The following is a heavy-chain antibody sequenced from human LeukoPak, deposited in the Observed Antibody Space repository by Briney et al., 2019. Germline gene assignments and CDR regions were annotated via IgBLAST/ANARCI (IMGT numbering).Heavy chain of an antibody. Sequence: GGSLRLSCVASGFSFDDYGMHWVRQTPGKRLEWVSGINWDGESTGYADSVKGRFTISRDNAKNSLYLQMNSLRAEDTAVYYCARGGCSSSWHDYWGQGTLVTVSS. D-gene: IGHD6-13*01. CDR3: ARGGCSSSWHDY. CDR1: GFSFDDYG. J-gene: IGHJ4*02. CDR2: INWDGEST. V-gene: IGHV3-20*04.